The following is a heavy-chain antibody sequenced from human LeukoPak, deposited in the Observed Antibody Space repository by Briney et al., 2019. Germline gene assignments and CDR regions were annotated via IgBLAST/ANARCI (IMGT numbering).Heavy chain of an antibody. CDR1: GYTFTSYD. CDR3: ARRSAVAPYYYMDV. Sequence: GASVKVSCKASGYTFTSYDINGVRQATGQGLAWMGWMNPNRGNTGYAQRFQGRVTMTTNTSISTAYMELSSLRSEDTAVYYCARRSAVAPYYYMDVWGKGTTVTVSS. V-gene: IGHV1-8*01. CDR2: MNPNRGNT. J-gene: IGHJ6*03.